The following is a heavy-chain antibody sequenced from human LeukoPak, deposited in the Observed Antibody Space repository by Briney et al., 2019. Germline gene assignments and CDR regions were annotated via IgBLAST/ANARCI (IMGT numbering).Heavy chain of an antibody. Sequence: GGSLRLSCAASGFTFSSYAMSWVRQAPGKGLEWVSAISGSGGSTYYADSVKGRFTISRDNSKNTLYLQMNSLRAEDTAVYYCAKYITMVRGVSILDYCYYGMDVWGQGTTVTVSS. CDR3: AKYITMVRGVSILDYCYYGMDV. CDR1: GFTFSSYA. J-gene: IGHJ6*02. D-gene: IGHD3-10*01. CDR2: ISGSGGST. V-gene: IGHV3-23*01.